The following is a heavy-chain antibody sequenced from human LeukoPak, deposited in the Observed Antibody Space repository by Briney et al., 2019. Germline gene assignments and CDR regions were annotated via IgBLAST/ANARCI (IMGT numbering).Heavy chain of an antibody. D-gene: IGHD5-24*01. CDR2: INSDGSST. CDR3: ANPGAVLLQLAGEY. V-gene: IGHV3-74*01. Sequence: GGSLRLSCAASGFTFSSYWMHWVRQAPGKGLVWVSRINSDGSSTSYADSVKGRFTISRDNAKNTLYLQMNSLRAEDTAVYYCANPGAVLLQLAGEYWGQGTLVTVSS. J-gene: IGHJ4*02. CDR1: GFTFSSYW.